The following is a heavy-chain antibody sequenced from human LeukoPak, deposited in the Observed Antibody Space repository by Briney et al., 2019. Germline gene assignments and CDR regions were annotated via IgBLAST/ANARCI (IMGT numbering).Heavy chain of an antibody. D-gene: IGHD5-12*01. CDR3: ARIDSGSGRGFDY. V-gene: IGHV3-7*04. CDR1: GFTFSSYW. Sequence: PGGSLRLSCAASGFTFSSYWMSWIRQAPGKGLEWVANIKQDGSEKYYLDSVKGRFTISRDNAKNSLYLQMNSLRAEDTAVYYCARIDSGSGRGFDYCGQGTLVTVSS. J-gene: IGHJ4*02. CDR2: IKQDGSEK.